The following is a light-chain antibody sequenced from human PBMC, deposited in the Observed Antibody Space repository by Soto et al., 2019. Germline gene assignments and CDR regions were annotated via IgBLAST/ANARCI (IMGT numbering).Light chain of an antibody. J-gene: IGKJ2*01. CDR3: QQYGNFPYT. V-gene: IGKV3-20*01. CDR2: TTS. Sequence: EIVLTQSPDTLSLSPGERATLSCTASESVTSSCLAWYQRKPGQAPRLLIHTTSTRATDIPDRFSGSGSGTDFTLTISRLEPEDFAVYYCQQYGNFPYTFGQGTKLEIK. CDR1: ESVTSSC.